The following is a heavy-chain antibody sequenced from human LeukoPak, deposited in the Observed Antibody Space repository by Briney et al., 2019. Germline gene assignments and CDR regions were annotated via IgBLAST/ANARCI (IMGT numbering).Heavy chain of an antibody. CDR3: AREGGDIADTGFDY. CDR1: GFTFSSYS. J-gene: IGHJ4*02. V-gene: IGHV3-21*01. D-gene: IGHD2-15*01. CDR2: ISSSSYI. Sequence: GGSLRLSCAASGFTFSSYSMNWVRQAPGKGLEWVSSISSSSYIYYADSVKGRFTISRDNAKNSLYLQMNSLRAEDTAVYYCAREGGDIADTGFDYWGQGSLVAVSS.